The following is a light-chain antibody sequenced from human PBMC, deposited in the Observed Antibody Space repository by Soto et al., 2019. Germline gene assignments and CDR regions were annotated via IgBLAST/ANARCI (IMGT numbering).Light chain of an antibody. J-gene: IGLJ1*01. CDR1: SSAVGGYNY. V-gene: IGLV2-14*01. Sequence: QSVLTQPASVSGSPGQSITISCTGTSSAVGGYNYVSWYQQHPGKAPKLMIYDVSNRPPGVSNRFSGSKSGNTASLTISGLQAEDEADYYCSSYTSSSTLPYVFGTGT. CDR3: SSYTSSSTLPYV. CDR2: DVS.